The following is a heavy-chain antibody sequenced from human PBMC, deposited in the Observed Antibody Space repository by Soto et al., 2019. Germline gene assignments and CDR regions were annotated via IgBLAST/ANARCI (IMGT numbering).Heavy chain of an antibody. CDR3: ARKGYIGKFGLDV. D-gene: IGHD3-10*01. Sequence: QVQLVQSGAEVKRPGASVKVSCKASGYTFRNYDVAWVRRAPGHALEWMGWSSVSKGKTYYQESLQGRVTMTMDTGTTTAYMEVRSLRRDDTAVYYCARKGYIGKFGLDVWGQGTTVTVSS. J-gene: IGHJ6*02. CDR2: SSVSKGKT. V-gene: IGHV1-18*01. CDR1: GYTFRNYD.